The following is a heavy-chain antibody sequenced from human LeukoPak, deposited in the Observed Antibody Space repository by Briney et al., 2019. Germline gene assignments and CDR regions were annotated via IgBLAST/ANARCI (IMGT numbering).Heavy chain of an antibody. CDR2: INPSGGST. CDR1: GYTFTSYY. CDR3: ARRYSSSWYPDYWYFDL. D-gene: IGHD6-13*01. V-gene: IGHV1-46*01. Sequence: GESLKISCKASGYTFTSYYMHWVRQAPGQGLEWMGIINPSGGSTSYAQKFQGRVTMTRDTSTSTVYMELSSLRSEDTAVYYCARRYSSSWYPDYWYFDLWGRGTLVTVSS. J-gene: IGHJ2*01.